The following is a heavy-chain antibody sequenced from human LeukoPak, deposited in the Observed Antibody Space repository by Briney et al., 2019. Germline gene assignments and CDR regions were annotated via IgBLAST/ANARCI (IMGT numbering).Heavy chain of an antibody. J-gene: IGHJ4*02. CDR2: IYPGDSDT. D-gene: IGHD2-2*01. V-gene: IGHV5-51*01. Sequence: GESLKIYCKGSGYSFTSYWIGWVRQMPGKGLEWMGIIYPGDSDTRYSPSFQGQVTISADKSISTAYLQWSSLKASDTAMYYCARQDSDCSSTSCYDIDFDYWGQGTLVTVSS. CDR1: GYSFTSYW. CDR3: ARQDSDCSSTSCYDIDFDY.